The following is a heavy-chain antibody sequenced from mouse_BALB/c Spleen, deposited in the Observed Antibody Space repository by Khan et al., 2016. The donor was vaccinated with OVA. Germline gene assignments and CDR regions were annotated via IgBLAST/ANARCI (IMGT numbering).Heavy chain of an antibody. CDR2: IAPGRDIT. CDR3: ARIRYYYGSNLHAMDY. CDR1: GYTFTSYW. J-gene: IGHJ4*01. Sequence: DLVKPGASVKLSCKASGYTFTSYWINWIKQRPGQGLEWIGRIAPGRDITYYNEMFKGKATMTVDTSSSTAYIQLSSLSSEDSAVYFCARIRYYYGSNLHAMDYWGQGTSVTVSS. V-gene: IGHV1S41*01. D-gene: IGHD1-1*01.